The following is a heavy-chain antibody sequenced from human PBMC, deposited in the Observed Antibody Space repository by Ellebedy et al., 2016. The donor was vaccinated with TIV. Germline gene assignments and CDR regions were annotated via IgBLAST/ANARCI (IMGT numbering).Heavy chain of an antibody. CDR1: GFIFNSYA. CDR3: AKEGLGIGGELDY. Sequence: GESLKISCATSGFIFNSYAMSWVRQAPGQGLEWVSSISGNAGSTYYADSVKGRFTVSRDNSKNMMYLQMNSLRADDTAVYYCAKEGLGIGGELDYWGQGTLVTVSS. J-gene: IGHJ4*02. CDR2: ISGNAGST. D-gene: IGHD7-27*01. V-gene: IGHV3-23*01.